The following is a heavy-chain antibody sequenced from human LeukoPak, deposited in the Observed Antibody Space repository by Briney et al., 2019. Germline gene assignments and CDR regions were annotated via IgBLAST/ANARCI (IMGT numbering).Heavy chain of an antibody. V-gene: IGHV3-53*01. D-gene: IGHD4-23*01. Sequence: GGSLRLSCAASGIIISNQYLSWVRQAPGKGLEWVSIICSDGATYFADSMKGRFTLFRDSSKNTLYLQMNNLRAEDTAVYYCARSNYGGLDYWGQGTLVTVSS. J-gene: IGHJ4*02. CDR2: ICSDGAT. CDR1: GIIISNQY. CDR3: ARSNYGGLDY.